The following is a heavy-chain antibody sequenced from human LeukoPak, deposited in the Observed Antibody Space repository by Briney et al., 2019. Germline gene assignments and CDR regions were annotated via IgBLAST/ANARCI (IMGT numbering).Heavy chain of an antibody. V-gene: IGHV4-4*02. D-gene: IGHD6-19*01. Sequence: PSETLSLTCAVSGGSISSRNWWSWVRQPPGKGLEWVGEIYHTGDTSYNPSLKSRVTISVDKSQSQFSLRLTSVTAADTAVYYRARGAYSSGWHWFDPWGQGTLVTVSS. CDR2: IYHTGDT. J-gene: IGHJ5*02. CDR3: ARGAYSSGWHWFDP. CDR1: GGSISSRNW.